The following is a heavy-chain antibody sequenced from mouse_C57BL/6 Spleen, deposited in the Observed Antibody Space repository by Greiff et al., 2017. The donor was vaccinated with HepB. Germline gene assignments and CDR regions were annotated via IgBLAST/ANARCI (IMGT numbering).Heavy chain of an antibody. CDR2: IDPEDGET. J-gene: IGHJ2*01. V-gene: IGHV14-2*01. CDR1: GFNIKDYY. D-gene: IGHD1-1*01. CDR3: ARITTVVADFDY. Sequence: EVQGVESGAELVKPGASVKLSCTASGFNIKDYYMHWVKQRTEQGLEWIGRIDPEDGETKYAPKFQGKATITADTSSNTAYLQLSSLTSEDTAVYYWARITTVVADFDYWGQGTTLTVSS.